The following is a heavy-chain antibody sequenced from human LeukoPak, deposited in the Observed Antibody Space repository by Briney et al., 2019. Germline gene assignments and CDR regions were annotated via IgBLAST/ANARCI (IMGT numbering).Heavy chain of an antibody. CDR3: TRDRGTYNWLDP. D-gene: IGHD1-26*01. J-gene: IGHJ5*02. Sequence: GGSLKLSCAASWFTLSDSAIHWVRQASGKGLEWVGLIDRPAKSYATAYGASVGGRFTISRDDSKNTAYLQMDSLKTEDTALYYCTRDRGTYNWLDPWGQGTLVTVSS. CDR2: IDRPAKSYAT. V-gene: IGHV3-73*01. CDR1: WFTLSDSA.